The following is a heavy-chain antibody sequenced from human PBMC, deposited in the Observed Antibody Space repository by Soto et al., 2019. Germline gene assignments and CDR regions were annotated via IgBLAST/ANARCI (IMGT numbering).Heavy chain of an antibody. V-gene: IGHV1-58*01. J-gene: IGHJ4*02. CDR3: AADGPNCTNGVCYNVDY. D-gene: IGHD2-8*01. Sequence: SVKVSCKASGFTFTSSAVQWVRQARGQRLEWIGWIVVGSGNTNYAQKFQERVTITRDMSTSTAYMELSSLRSEDTAVYYCAADGPNCTNGVCYNVDYWGQGTLVTVSS. CDR2: IVVGSGNT. CDR1: GFTFTSSA.